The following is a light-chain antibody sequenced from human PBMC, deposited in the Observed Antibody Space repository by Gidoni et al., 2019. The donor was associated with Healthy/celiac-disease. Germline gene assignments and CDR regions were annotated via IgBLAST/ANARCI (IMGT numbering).Light chain of an antibody. CDR1: QSISSW. CDR3: QQYNSYSF. J-gene: IGKJ3*01. CDR2: DAS. Sequence: DIQMTQSPSTLSASVGDRVTITCRASQSISSWLAWYQQKPGKAPKLLIYDASSLESGVPSRFSGSGSGTEFTLTISSLQPDDFATYYCQQYNSYSFFGPXTKVDIK. V-gene: IGKV1-5*01.